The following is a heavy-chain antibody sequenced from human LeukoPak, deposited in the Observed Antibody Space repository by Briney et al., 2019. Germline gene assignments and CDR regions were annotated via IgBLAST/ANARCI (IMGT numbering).Heavy chain of an antibody. CDR2: ISGSGGST. V-gene: IGHV3-23*01. CDR1: GFTFSSYA. CDR3: AKDSDYYDSSGYYTRGY. Sequence: GGSLRLSCAASGFTFSSYAMSWVRQAPGKGLEWVSAISGSGGSTYYADSVKGRFTISRDNSKNTLYLQMNSLRAEDTAVYYCAKDSDYYDSSGYYTRGYWGQGTLVTVSS. J-gene: IGHJ4*02. D-gene: IGHD3-22*01.